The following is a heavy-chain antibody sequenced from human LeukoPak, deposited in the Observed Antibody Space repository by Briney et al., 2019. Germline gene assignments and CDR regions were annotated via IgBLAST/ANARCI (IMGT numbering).Heavy chain of an antibody. D-gene: IGHD2-2*01. CDR2: IYYSGST. V-gene: IGHV4-59*08. CDR1: GGSISNYY. Sequence: KPSETLSLTCTVSGGSISNYYWSWIRQPSGKGLEWIGYIYYSGSTKYNSSLKSRVTISGDTSKNQFSLKLSSVTAADTAVYYCARHKEISSTSYYGMDVWGQGTTVTVSS. CDR3: ARHKEISSTSYYGMDV. J-gene: IGHJ6*02.